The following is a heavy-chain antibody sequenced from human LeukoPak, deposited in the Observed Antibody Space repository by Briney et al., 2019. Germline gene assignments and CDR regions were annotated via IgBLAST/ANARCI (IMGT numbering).Heavy chain of an antibody. D-gene: IGHD2-2*01. CDR3: ARDYIVVVPAAMPYHYYYGMDV. J-gene: IGHJ6*02. CDR1: GGSISSYY. Sequence: SETLSLTCTVSGGSISSYYWSWIRQPPGKGLEWIGYTYYSGSTNYNPSLKSRVTISVDTSKNQFSLKLSSVTAADTAVYYCARDYIVVVPAAMPYHYYYGMDVWGQGTTDTVSS. V-gene: IGHV4-59*01. CDR2: TYYSGST.